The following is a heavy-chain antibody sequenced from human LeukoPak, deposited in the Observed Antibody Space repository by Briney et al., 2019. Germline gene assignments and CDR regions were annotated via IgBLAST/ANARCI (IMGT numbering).Heavy chain of an antibody. CDR3: ARGQLLPGWFDP. CDR2: IYYSGST. V-gene: IGHV4-31*03. Sequence: SETLSLTCTASGGSISSGGYYWSWIRQHPGKGLEWIGYIYYSGSTYYNPSLKSRVTISVDTSKNQFSLKLSSVTAADTAVYYCARGQLLPGWFDPWGQGTLVTVSS. J-gene: IGHJ5*02. D-gene: IGHD2-2*01. CDR1: GGSISSGGYY.